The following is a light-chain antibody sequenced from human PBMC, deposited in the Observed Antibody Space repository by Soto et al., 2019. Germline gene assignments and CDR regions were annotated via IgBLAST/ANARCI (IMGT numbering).Light chain of an antibody. CDR2: SNH. J-gene: IGLJ1*01. V-gene: IGLV1-44*01. CDR1: SGSLS. Sequence: QSVLTHPPSASGTPRQRLTISCSASSGSLSVDWYQHLPGTAPKLLIQSNHQRPSGVPDRFSGSKSGTSASLAISGLQSEDDGDYYCAAWDDSLNGLYVFGTGTKLTVL. CDR3: AAWDDSLNGLYV.